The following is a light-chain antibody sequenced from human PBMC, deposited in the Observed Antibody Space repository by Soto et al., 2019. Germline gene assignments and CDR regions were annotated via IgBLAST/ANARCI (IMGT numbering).Light chain of an antibody. CDR2: EVS. CDR1: SSDVGGYNY. Sequence: QSALTQPASVSGSPGQSITISCTGTSSDVGGYNYVSWYQQHPGKAPKVMIYEVSNRPSGVSNRFSGSKSGNTASLTISGLQAEAEADYHFRSYTTSSTQVFGTGTKVTVL. CDR3: RSYTTSSTQV. V-gene: IGLV2-14*01. J-gene: IGLJ1*01.